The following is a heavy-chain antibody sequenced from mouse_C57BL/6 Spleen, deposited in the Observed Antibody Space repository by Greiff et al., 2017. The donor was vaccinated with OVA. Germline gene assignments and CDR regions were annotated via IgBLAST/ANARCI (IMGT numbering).Heavy chain of an antibody. CDR2: IHPNSGST. D-gene: IGHD1-1*01. Sequence: QVQLQQPGAELVKPGASVKLSCKASGYTFTSYWMHWVKQRPGQGLEWIGMIHPNSGSTNYNEKFKSKATLTVDKSSSTAYMQLSSLTSEDSAVYYCARRGITTVVPWYFDVWGTGTTVTVSS. CDR3: ARRGITTVVPWYFDV. CDR1: GYTFTSYW. J-gene: IGHJ1*03. V-gene: IGHV1-64*01.